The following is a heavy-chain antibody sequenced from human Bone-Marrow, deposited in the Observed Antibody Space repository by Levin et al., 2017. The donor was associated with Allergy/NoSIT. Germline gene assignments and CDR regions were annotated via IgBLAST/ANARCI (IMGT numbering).Heavy chain of an antibody. J-gene: IGHJ6*02. V-gene: IGHV3-30*18. CDR2: ISYDGSNK. CDR3: AKNRGYCSGGSCYPRYYYYGMDV. Sequence: LSLTCAASGFTFSSSGMHWVRQAPGKGLEWVAVISYDGSNKYYADSVKGRFTISRDNSKNTLYLQMNSLRAEDTAVYYCAKNRGYCSGGSCYPRYYYYGMDVWGQGTTVTVSS. CDR1: GFTFSSSG. D-gene: IGHD2-15*01.